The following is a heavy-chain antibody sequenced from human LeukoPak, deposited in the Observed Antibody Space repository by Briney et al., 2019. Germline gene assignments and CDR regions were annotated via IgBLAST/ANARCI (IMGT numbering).Heavy chain of an antibody. Sequence: GGSLRLSCAASGFIVSDNYMSWVRQAPGQGLEWVSVIYSGGSTYYADSVKGRFTISRDNSKNTVFLQLNRLRAEDTAVYYCARYHYDSSGYPYYFDYWGQGTLSPSPQ. J-gene: IGHJ4*02. CDR1: GFIVSDNY. CDR2: IYSGGST. V-gene: IGHV3-53*01. D-gene: IGHD3-22*01. CDR3: ARYHYDSSGYPYYFDY.